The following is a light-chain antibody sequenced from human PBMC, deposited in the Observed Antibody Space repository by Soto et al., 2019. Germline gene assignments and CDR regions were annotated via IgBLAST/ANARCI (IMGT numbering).Light chain of an antibody. V-gene: IGKV4-1*01. J-gene: IGKJ4*01. Sequence: DFVMTQYPASLAVSLGARATIHCKSSQSVLYSSNNKNYFAWYQQKPGQPPKLLIYCASTRESGVPDRFSGSGSGSDFTLTISSLQAADVAVYFCQQYYSSPLTFGGGTRVEIK. CDR2: CAS. CDR1: QSVLYSSNNKNY. CDR3: QQYYSSPLT.